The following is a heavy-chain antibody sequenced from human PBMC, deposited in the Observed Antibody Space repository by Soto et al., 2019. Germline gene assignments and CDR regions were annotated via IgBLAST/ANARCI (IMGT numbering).Heavy chain of an antibody. V-gene: IGHV3-30-3*01. J-gene: IGHJ4*02. D-gene: IGHD6-19*01. CDR2: ISYDGSNK. CDR3: AREQIGVAGSTYDY. Sequence: QVQLVESGGGVVQPGRSLRLSCAASRFTFSSYAMHWVRQAPGKGLEWVAVISYDGSNKYYADSVKGRFTISRDNSRNTLFLQMNSLRVEDTAVYYCAREQIGVAGSTYDYWGQGTLVTVSS. CDR1: RFTFSSYA.